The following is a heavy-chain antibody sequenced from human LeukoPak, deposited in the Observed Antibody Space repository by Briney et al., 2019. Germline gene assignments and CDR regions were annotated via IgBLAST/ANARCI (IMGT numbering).Heavy chain of an antibody. Sequence: GGSLRLSCAASGFTFSHYPMHWVRQAPGKGLEWLAVISYDSNYRYYADSVKGRFTISRGNSNNTLYLQIDSLRPEDTAMNFCARDRRYYFDYWGQGTLVTVSS. V-gene: IGHV3-30*01. CDR1: GFTFSHYP. CDR3: ARDRRYYFDY. J-gene: IGHJ4*02. CDR2: ISYDSNYR.